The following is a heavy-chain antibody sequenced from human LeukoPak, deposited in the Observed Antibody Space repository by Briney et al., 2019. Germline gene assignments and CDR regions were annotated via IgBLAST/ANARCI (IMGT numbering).Heavy chain of an antibody. CDR1: GYTFTCYY. V-gene: IGHV1-2*02. J-gene: IGHJ4*02. CDR2: INPNSGGT. D-gene: IGHD3-3*01. Sequence: GASVKVSCKASGYTFTCYYMHWVRQAPGQGLEWMGWINPNSGGTNYAQKFQGRVTMTRDTSTSTVYMGLSSLRSEDTAVYYCARGASPDFWSGYYPLGDYWGQGTLVTVSS. CDR3: ARGASPDFWSGYYPLGDY.